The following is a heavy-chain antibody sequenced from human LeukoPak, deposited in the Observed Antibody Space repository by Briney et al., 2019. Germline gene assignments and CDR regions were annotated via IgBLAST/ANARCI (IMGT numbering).Heavy chain of an antibody. CDR1: GFTFSSYA. CDR2: ISGSGGST. Sequence: GGSLRLSCAASGFTFSSYAMSWVRQAPGKGLEWVSAISGSGGSTYYADSVKGRFTISRDNSKNTLYLQMNSLRTEDTAVYYCAKENKLRYFDWLPYYYYYGMDVWGQGTTVTVSS. CDR3: AKENKLRYFDWLPYYYYYGMDV. J-gene: IGHJ6*02. V-gene: IGHV3-23*01. D-gene: IGHD3-9*01.